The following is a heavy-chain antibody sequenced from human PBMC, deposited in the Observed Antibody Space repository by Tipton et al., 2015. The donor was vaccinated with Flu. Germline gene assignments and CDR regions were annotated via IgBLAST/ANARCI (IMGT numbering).Heavy chain of an antibody. CDR1: GNSFSTYW. CDR3: LRQNCGGDCYPDY. Sequence: QLVQSGDEGEKPGESLKISCKGSGNSFSTYWIGWVRQMAGEGLEWMGIIYPDDSDTKYSPSFQGQVTISADKSTNTAYLQWSSLKASDTAMYYCLRQNCGGDCYPDYWGQGTLVTVSS. CDR2: IYPDDSDT. V-gene: IGHV5-51*01. D-gene: IGHD2-21*02. J-gene: IGHJ4*02.